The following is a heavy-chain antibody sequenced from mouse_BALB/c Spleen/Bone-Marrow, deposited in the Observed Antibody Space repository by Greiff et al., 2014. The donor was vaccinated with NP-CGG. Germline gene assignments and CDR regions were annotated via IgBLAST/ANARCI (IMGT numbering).Heavy chain of an antibody. CDR3: ARVRSWADY. D-gene: IGHD4-1*01. CDR1: GYAFSSYW. Sequence: QVTLKECGAELVRPGSSVKISCKASGYAFSSYWMNWVKQRPGQGLEWIGQIYPGDGDTNYNGKFKGKATLTADKSSSTAYMQLSSLTSEDSAVYFCARVRSWADYWGQGTTLTVSS. CDR2: IYPGDGDT. V-gene: IGHV1-80*01. J-gene: IGHJ2*01.